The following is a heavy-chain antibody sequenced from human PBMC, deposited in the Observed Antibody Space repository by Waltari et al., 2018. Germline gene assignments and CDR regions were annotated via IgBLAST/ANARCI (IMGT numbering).Heavy chain of an antibody. CDR1: GFIFSTYW. CDR2: INSEGSST. Sequence: EVQLVESGGGLVQPGGSLRLSCVASGFIFSTYWMDWVRQAPGKGLVWVSRINSEGSSTTYADAVKGQFTISRDNAKNTLYLHMSSLRAEDTAVYYCVRENIAAAGLESWGQGTLVTVSS. CDR3: VRENIAAAGLES. D-gene: IGHD6-13*01. J-gene: IGHJ4*02. V-gene: IGHV3-74*01.